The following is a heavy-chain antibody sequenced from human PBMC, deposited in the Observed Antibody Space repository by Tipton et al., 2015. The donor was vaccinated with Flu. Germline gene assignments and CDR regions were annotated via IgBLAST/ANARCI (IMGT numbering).Heavy chain of an antibody. CDR3: ARESLYYDSSGYYYYFDY. D-gene: IGHD3-22*01. CDR2: IYTSGST. V-gene: IGHV4-4*07. Sequence: TLSLTCTVSGGSISSYYWSWIRQPAGKGLEWIGRIYTSGSTNYNPSLKSRVTMSVDTSKNQFSLKLSSVTAADTAVYYCARESLYYDSSGYYYYFDYWGQGTLVTVSS. J-gene: IGHJ4*02. CDR1: GGSISSYY.